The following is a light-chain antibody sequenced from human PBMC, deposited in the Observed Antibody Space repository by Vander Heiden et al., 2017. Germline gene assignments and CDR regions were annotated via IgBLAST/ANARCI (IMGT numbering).Light chain of an antibody. V-gene: IGKV4-1*01. CDR1: QSVLYSSNNKNY. J-gene: IGKJ5*01. CDR3: QQYYSSRA. Sequence: IVMTQSPHSLPVSLGERATINCKSSQSVLYSSNNKNYLAWYQQKPGQPPKLLIYWASTRESGVPDRFSGSGSGTDFTLTISSLQAEDVAVYYCQQYYSSRAFGQGTRLEIK. CDR2: WAS.